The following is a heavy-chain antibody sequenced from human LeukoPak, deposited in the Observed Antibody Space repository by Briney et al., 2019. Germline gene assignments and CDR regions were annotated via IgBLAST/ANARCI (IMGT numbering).Heavy chain of an antibody. CDR1: GYTFTSYV. CDR3: ARDGGNYDFDY. J-gene: IGHJ4*02. V-gene: IGHV1-3*01. Sequence: GASVKVSCKASGYTFTSYVFHWVRQAPGQRLEWMGWINAGNDNTRYSQKFQGRVTITRDTSASTVYMELSSPRSEDTAVYYCARDGGNYDFDYWGQGTLVTVSS. D-gene: IGHD4-11*01. CDR2: INAGNDNT.